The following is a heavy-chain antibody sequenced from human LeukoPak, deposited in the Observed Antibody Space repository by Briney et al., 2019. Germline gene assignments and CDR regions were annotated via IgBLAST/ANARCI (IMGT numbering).Heavy chain of an antibody. J-gene: IGHJ6*02. D-gene: IGHD3-3*01. V-gene: IGHV4-39*01. CDR3: ARQRSNYDFWSGFHYGMDV. CDR1: GGSISSSSYY. CDR2: IYYSGST. Sequence: SETLSLTCTVSGGSISSSSYYWGWLRQPPGKGLEWVGSIYYSGSTYYNPSLKSRVTISVDTSKNQFSLKLSSVTAADTAVYYCARQRSNYDFWSGFHYGMDVWGQGTTVTVSS.